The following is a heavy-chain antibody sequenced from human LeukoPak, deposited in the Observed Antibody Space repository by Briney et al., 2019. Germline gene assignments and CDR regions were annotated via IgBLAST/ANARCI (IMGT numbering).Heavy chain of an antibody. CDR1: GGSFSGYY. CDR3: ARRTSYYYYGMDV. CDR2: INHSGST. J-gene: IGHJ6*02. Sequence: SETPSLTCAVYGGSFSGYYWSWIRQPPGKELEWIGEINHSGSTNYNPSLKSRVTISVDTSKNQFSLKLSSETAADTAVYYCARRTSYYYYGMDVWGQGTTVTVSS. V-gene: IGHV4-34*01.